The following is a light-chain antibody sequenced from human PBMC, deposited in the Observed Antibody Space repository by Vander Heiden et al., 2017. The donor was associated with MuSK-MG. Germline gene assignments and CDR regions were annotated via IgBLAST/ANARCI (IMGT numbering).Light chain of an antibody. V-gene: IGKV3-11*01. CDR2: DAS. CDR3: QQRRTWPLT. Sequence: ENVLTQSPATLSLSPGERATLSCRASQSVGTYLVWYQQKPGQAPRLLIYDASDRAPGIPARFRGSASGTDFTLTIRSLEPEDFAVYYCQQRRTWPLTFGGGTKVEIK. CDR1: QSVGTY. J-gene: IGKJ4*01.